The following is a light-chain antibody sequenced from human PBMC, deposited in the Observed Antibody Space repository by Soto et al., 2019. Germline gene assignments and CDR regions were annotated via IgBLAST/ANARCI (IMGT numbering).Light chain of an antibody. CDR1: QGISNY. CDR2: GAS. Sequence: GDRVTITCRASQGISNYLAWYQQKPGKVPELLIYGASTLQPGVPSRFTGSGSGTDFALTISGLQPEDIATYYCQNYYSAPRTFGQGTKVELK. CDR3: QNYYSAPRT. V-gene: IGKV1-27*01. J-gene: IGKJ1*01.